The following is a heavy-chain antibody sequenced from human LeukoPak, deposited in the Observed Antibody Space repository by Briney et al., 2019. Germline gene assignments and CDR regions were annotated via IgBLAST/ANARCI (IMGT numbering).Heavy chain of an antibody. D-gene: IGHD3-22*01. CDR2: ISSSSSYI. CDR3: ARDSYGSSGFYPGSRWFDP. CDR1: GFTFSSYS. Sequence: GGSLRLSCAASGFTFSSYSMNWVRQAPGKGLEWVSPISSSSSYIYYADSVKGRFTISRDNAKNSLYLQMNSLRAEDTAVYYCARDSYGSSGFYPGSRWFDPWGQGTLVTVSS. J-gene: IGHJ5*02. V-gene: IGHV3-21*01.